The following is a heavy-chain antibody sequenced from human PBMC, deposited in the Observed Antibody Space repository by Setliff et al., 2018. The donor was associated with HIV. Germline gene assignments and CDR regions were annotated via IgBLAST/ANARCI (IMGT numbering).Heavy chain of an antibody. CDR1: GYKFINYG. CDR3: VREQDSPSF. Sequence: GASVKVSCKASGYKFINYGITWVRQAPGQGLEWVGWIGVYNGNTKFAQKFEGRVTLTTDTSTNTAYMEMRSLISDDTATYYCVREQDSPSFWGQGTLVTVSS. J-gene: IGHJ1*01. V-gene: IGHV1-18*01. CDR2: IGVYNGNT. D-gene: IGHD3-22*01.